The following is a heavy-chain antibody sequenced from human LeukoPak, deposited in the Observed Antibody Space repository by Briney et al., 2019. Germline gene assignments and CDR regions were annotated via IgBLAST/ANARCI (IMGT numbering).Heavy chain of an antibody. Sequence: GGSQRLSCAASGFTFSSYAMSWIRQAPGKGLEWVSAIRGSGGSTYYADAVKGRFTISRDNSKNTLYLQMNSLRAEDTAIYYCAKDQAVLLWFGELSHPDPFDIWGQGTMVTVSS. CDR2: IRGSGGST. CDR3: AKDQAVLLWFGELSHPDPFDI. J-gene: IGHJ3*02. V-gene: IGHV3-23*01. CDR1: GFTFSSYA. D-gene: IGHD3-10*01.